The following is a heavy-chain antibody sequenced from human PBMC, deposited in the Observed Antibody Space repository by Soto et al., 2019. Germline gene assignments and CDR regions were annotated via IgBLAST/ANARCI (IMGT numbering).Heavy chain of an antibody. CDR1: GFTFSNYW. CDR2: IKEDGSDK. CDR3: ESHPARGDYSNYHKTY. J-gene: IGHJ4*02. D-gene: IGHD4-4*01. V-gene: IGHV3-7*03. Sequence: GGSLRLSCAVSGFTFSNYWMSWVRQAPGKGLEWVANIKEDGSDKYYVDSVKGRFTISRDNAKDSLYLQMNSLRAEDTAVYYCESHPARGDYSNYHKTYWGQGTLVTVSP.